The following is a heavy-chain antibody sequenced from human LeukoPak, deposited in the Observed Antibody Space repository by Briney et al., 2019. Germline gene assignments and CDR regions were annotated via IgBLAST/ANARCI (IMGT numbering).Heavy chain of an antibody. CDR1: GGSISSSSYY. J-gene: IGHJ5*02. Sequence: SETLSLTCTVSGGSISSSSYYWGWIRQPPGKGLEWIGSIYYSGSTYYNPSLKSRVTISVDTSKNQFSLKLSSVTAADTAVYYCARGVEDIVVVPGNWFDPWGQGTLVTVSS. CDR2: IYYSGST. D-gene: IGHD2-2*01. V-gene: IGHV4-39*07. CDR3: ARGVEDIVVVPGNWFDP.